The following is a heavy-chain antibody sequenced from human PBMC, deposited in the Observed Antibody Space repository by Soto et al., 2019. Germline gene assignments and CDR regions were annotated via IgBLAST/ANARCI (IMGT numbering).Heavy chain of an antibody. V-gene: IGHV3-30*09. CDR1: GFTFSGYA. CDR2: ISYDGSNK. D-gene: IGHD6-6*01. J-gene: IGHJ4*02. CDR3: ARDGGGTYSSSSFDY. Sequence: QVPLVESGGGVVQPGRSLRLSCAASGFTFSGYAMHWVRQAPGKGLEWVAVISYDGSNKFYADSVRGRFAISRDDSXXTLYLQMNSLRPEDTAVYYCARDGGGTYSSSSFDYWGQGTLVTVSS.